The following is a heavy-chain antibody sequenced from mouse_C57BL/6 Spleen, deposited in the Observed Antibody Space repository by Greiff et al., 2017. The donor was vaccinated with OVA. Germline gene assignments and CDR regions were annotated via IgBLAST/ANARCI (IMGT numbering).Heavy chain of an antibody. D-gene: IGHD4-1*01. CDR3: ARWRTGTLYAMDY. CDR2: IYPGSGST. V-gene: IGHV1-55*01. Sequence: QVQLQQSGAELVKPGASVKMSCKASGYTFTSYWITWVKQRPGQGLEWIGDIYPGSGSTNYNEKFKSKATLTVDTSSSTAYMQLSSLTSEDSAVYYCARWRTGTLYAMDYWGQGTSVTVSS. J-gene: IGHJ4*01. CDR1: GYTFTSYW.